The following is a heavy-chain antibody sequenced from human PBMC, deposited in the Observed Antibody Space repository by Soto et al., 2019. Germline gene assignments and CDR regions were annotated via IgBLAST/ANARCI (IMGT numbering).Heavy chain of an antibody. D-gene: IGHD3-22*01. Sequence: SETLSLTCTVSGGSISSGGYYWSWIRQHPGKGLEWIGCIYYSGSTYYNPSLKSRVTISVDTSKNQFSLKLSSVTAADAAVYYCARHADRSGDYYYGMDVWGQGTTVTVS. V-gene: IGHV4-31*03. CDR1: GGSISSGGYY. CDR3: ARHADRSGDYYYGMDV. J-gene: IGHJ6*02. CDR2: IYYSGST.